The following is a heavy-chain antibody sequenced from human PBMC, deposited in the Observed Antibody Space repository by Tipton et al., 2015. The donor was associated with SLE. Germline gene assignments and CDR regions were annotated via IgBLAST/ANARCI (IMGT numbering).Heavy chain of an antibody. CDR1: GDSMDNYY. CDR2: IYYTGSS. J-gene: IGHJ4*02. V-gene: IGHV4-59*08. Sequence: GLVKPSETLSLTCTVAGDSMDNYYWTWIRQPPGKGPEWIGNIYYTGSSYYNPSLKSRVTISVDTSQNQFSLKLRSVSAADTAVYYCARHWGAYENPYYFDYWGQGTLVTVSS. D-gene: IGHD3-16*01. CDR3: ARHWGAYENPYYFDY.